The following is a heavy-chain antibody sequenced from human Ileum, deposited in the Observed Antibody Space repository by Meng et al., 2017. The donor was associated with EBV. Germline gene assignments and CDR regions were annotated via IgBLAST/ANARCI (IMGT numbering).Heavy chain of an antibody. CDR1: GFSLNTGGMA. J-gene: IGHJ4*02. Sequence: QITLKDPGPTLVKPTPTLTLTCPFSGFSLNTGGMAVSWIRQPPGKALEWLALIYWDDDKRYSPSLKTRLTITKDTSKNQVVLTMTNMDPVDTATYYCARRSFAAGSPDYWGQGTLVTVSS. V-gene: IGHV2-5*02. CDR3: ARRSFAAGSPDY. CDR2: IYWDDDK. D-gene: IGHD3-10*01.